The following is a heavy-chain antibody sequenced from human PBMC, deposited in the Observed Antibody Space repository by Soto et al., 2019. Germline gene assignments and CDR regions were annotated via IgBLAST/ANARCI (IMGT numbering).Heavy chain of an antibody. J-gene: IGHJ5*02. V-gene: IGHV1-18*01. CDR2: ISAYNGNT. D-gene: IGHD3-9*01. CDR3: ARDYDDILTGYYAGTNWFDP. Sequence: QVQLVQSGAEVKKPGASVKVSCKASGYTFTSYGISWVRQAPGQGLEWMGWISAYNGNTNYAQKLQGRVTMTTDTSTSTAYMELRSLRSDDTAVYYCARDYDDILTGYYAGTNWFDPWGQGTLVTVSS. CDR1: GYTFTSYG.